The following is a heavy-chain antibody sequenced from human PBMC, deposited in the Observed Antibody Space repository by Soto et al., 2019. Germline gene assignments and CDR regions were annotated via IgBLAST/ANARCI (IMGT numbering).Heavy chain of an antibody. CDR3: AREREVWFGESTYNWFDP. CDR2: ISAGNGNT. J-gene: IGHJ5*02. CDR1: GYTFTNYG. Sequence: ASVKVSCKASGYTFTNYGITWVRQAPGQGLEWMGWISAGNGNTKYSQKFQGRVTITRDTSASTAYMELSSLRSEDTAVYYCAREREVWFGESTYNWFDPWGQGTLVTVSS. V-gene: IGHV1-18*01. D-gene: IGHD3-10*01.